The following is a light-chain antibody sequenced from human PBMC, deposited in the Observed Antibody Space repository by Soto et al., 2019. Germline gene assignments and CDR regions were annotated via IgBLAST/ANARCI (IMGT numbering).Light chain of an antibody. V-gene: IGKV1-33*01. CDR3: QQYDNLPLT. Sequence: DIQMTQSPSSLSASVVDRVTITCQASQDISNYLNWYQQKPGKAPKLLIYDASNLETGVPSRFSGSGSGTDFPFTISSLQPEDMVTYYCQQYDNLPLTFGGGTKVEIK. CDR1: QDISNY. CDR2: DAS. J-gene: IGKJ4*01.